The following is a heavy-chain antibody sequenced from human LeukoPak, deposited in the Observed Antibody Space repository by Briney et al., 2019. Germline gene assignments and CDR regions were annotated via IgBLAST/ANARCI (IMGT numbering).Heavy chain of an antibody. CDR3: AIVITIFGVLIGVDAFDI. CDR1: GFTFDNYG. V-gene: IGHV3-9*01. D-gene: IGHD3-3*01. CDR2: ISWNSGSL. Sequence: PGRSLRLSCAGSGFTFDNYGMHWVRQAPGKGLEWVSGISWNSGSLAYADSVKGRFTISRDNAKNSLYLQMNSLKAEDTALYYCAIVITIFGVLIGVDAFDIWGPGTMVTVSS. J-gene: IGHJ3*02.